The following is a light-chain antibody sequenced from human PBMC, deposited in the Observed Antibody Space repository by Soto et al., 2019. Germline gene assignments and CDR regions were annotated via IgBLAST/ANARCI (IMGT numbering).Light chain of an antibody. CDR1: TSDVGAYNF. CDR3: SSYAGNYHLI. V-gene: IGLV2-8*01. CDR2: AVN. Sequence: QSALTQPPSASGSPGQSVTISCTGATSDVGAYNFVSWYQQHPGKAPKLMIYAVNKRPSGVPDRFSGSKSGNTASLTVSGLQYEDEADYFCSSYAGNYHLIFGGGTKLTVL. J-gene: IGLJ2*01.